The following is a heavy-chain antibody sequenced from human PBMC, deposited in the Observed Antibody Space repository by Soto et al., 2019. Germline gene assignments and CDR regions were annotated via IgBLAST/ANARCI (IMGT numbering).Heavy chain of an antibody. CDR2: IYHSGST. CDR1: GGSISSGGYS. V-gene: IGHV4-30-2*01. J-gene: IGHJ3*02. CDR3: ASTSDGYLPSAFDI. Sequence: QLQLQESGSGLVKPSQTLSLTCAVSGGSISSGGYSWSWIRQPPGKGLEWIGYIYHSGSTYYNPSLKSRVTISVDRSKNQFSLKLSSVTAADTAVYYCASTSDGYLPSAFDIWGQGTMGTVSS. D-gene: IGHD2-2*01.